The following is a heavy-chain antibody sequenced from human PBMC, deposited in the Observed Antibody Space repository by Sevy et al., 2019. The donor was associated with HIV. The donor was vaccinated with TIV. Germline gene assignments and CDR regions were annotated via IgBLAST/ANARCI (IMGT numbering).Heavy chain of an antibody. V-gene: IGHV3-20*01. Sequence: GGSLRLSCTASGFTFDDYGMSWVRQAPGKGLEWVSGINWNGGSISYADSVRGRFTISRDNAKNSLYLQMNSLRAEDTALYHFAGRRDDSSGYHYWWFDPWGQGTQVTVSSGMDVWGQGTTVTVSS. J-gene: IGHJ6*02. CDR3: AGRRDDSSGYHYWWFDPWGQGTQVTVSSGMDV. CDR1: GFTFDDYG. CDR2: INWNGGSI. D-gene: IGHD3-22*01.